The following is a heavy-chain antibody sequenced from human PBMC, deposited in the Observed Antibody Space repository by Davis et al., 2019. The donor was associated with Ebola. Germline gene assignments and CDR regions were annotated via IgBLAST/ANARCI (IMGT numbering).Heavy chain of an antibody. V-gene: IGHV1-2*02. D-gene: IGHD3-10*01. CDR1: GYSFIGYH. Sequence: ASVKVSCKTSGYSFIGYHIHWVRQAPGQGLEWMGWINPNSGGTNYAQKFQGRVTMTRDTSISTAYMELSRLRSDDTAVYYCAREGYYGSGSYGLDYWGQGTLVTVSS. CDR3: AREGYYGSGSYGLDY. J-gene: IGHJ4*02. CDR2: INPNSGGT.